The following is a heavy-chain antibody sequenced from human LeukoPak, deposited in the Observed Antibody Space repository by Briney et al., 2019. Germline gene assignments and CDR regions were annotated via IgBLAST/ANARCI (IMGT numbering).Heavy chain of an antibody. J-gene: IGHJ6*03. D-gene: IGHD6-6*01. V-gene: IGHV1-2*02. Sequence: GASVKVSCKASGYTFTGYYMHSVRQAPGQGLEWMGWINPNSGGTNSAQKFQGRVTMTRDTSISTAYMELSRLRSDDTAVYYCASIAARRGALVASNAYYYYYMDVWGKGTTVTVSS. CDR2: INPNSGGT. CDR1: GYTFTGYY. CDR3: ASIAARRGALVASNAYYYYYMDV.